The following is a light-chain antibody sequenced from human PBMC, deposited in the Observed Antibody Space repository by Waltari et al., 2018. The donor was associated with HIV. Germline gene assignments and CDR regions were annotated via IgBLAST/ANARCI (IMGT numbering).Light chain of an antibody. CDR3: QQRSNWPPWT. CDR1: QSVSSY. Sequence: EIVLTQSPATLSLSQVQRATLPCRASQSVSSYLAWYHQKPGQAPRLLIYDASHRATGIPARFSGSGSGTDFTLTISSLEPEDFAVYYCQQRSNWPPWTFGQGTKVEIK. V-gene: IGKV3-11*01. CDR2: DAS. J-gene: IGKJ1*01.